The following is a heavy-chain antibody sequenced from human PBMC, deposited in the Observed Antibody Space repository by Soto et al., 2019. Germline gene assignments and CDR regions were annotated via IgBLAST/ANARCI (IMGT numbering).Heavy chain of an antibody. J-gene: IGHJ1*01. V-gene: IGHV1-8*01. CDR2: MNPNSGNT. Sequence: ASVKVSCKASGYTFTSYDINWVRQATGQGLEWMGWMNPNSGNTGYAQKFQGRVTMTRNTSISTAYMELSSLRSEDTAVYYCARGLGVAGYKRKSLYFQHWGQGTLVTVSS. D-gene: IGHD6-19*01. CDR1: GYTFTSYD. CDR3: ARGLGVAGYKRKSLYFQH.